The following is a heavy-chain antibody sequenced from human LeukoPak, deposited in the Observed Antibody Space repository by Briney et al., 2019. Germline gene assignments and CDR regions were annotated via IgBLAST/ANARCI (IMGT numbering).Heavy chain of an antibody. CDR3: ARDETRNKRDDAFDI. CDR1: GFPFSSYA. CDR2: ISYDGSNK. V-gene: IGHV3-30-3*01. J-gene: IGHJ3*02. Sequence: GRSLRLSCAASGFPFSSYAMHWVRQAPGKGLEGVAVISYDGSNKYYVDSVKSRFTISRDTSKTTLYLQMNSLRAKDTAMYNCARDETRNKRDDAFDIWGQGTMVTVSS. D-gene: IGHD1-1*01.